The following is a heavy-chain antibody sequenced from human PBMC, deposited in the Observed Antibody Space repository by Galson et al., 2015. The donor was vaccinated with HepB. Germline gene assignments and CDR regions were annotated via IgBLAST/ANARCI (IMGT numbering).Heavy chain of an antibody. CDR2: ISGDGGRI. CDR1: GFRFSSYG. CDR3: AKVGVMASNVPWDLHY. J-gene: IGHJ4*02. D-gene: IGHD3-16*01. V-gene: IGHV3-23*01. Sequence: LRLSCAASGFRFSSYGMTWVRQVPGKGLEWVSSISGDGGRIYIADSVKGRFTISRDNSKNTVYLQMSGLRATDTAVYYCAKVGVMASNVPWDLHYWGQGTLVTVSS.